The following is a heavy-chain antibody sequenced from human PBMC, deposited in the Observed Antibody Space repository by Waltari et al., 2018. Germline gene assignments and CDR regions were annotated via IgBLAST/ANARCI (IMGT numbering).Heavy chain of an antibody. D-gene: IGHD2-2*01. Sequence: EVLLVESGGGLVQPGGSLRLPLSASGFTFSSYWMHWVRQGPGKGLVWVSRISGDGGSISYADSVKRRFTISRDNANNTLYLQMNSPRAVDTAVYYFTRTRYGSTTNCQVDWFDPWGQGTLVTVSS. V-gene: IGHV3-74*01. J-gene: IGHJ5*02. CDR2: ISGDGGSI. CDR3: TRTRYGSTTNCQVDWFDP. CDR1: GFTFSSYW.